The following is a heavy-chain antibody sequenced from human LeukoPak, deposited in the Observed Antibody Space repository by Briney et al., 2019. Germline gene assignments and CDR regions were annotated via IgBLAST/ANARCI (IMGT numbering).Heavy chain of an antibody. J-gene: IGHJ3*02. Sequence: PSGTLSLTCAVSGGSISSSNWWSWVRQPPGKGLEWIGEIYHSGSTNYNPSLKSRVTISVDKSKNQFSLKLSSVTAADTAVYYCARGFGPGWEVHRGAFDIWGQGTMVIVSS. CDR3: ARGFGPGWEVHRGAFDI. V-gene: IGHV4-4*02. CDR2: IYHSGST. CDR1: GGSISSSNW. D-gene: IGHD1-26*01.